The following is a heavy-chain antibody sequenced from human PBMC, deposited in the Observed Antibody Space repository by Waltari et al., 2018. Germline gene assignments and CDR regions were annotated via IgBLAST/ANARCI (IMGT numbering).Heavy chain of an antibody. J-gene: IGHJ4*02. V-gene: IGHV4-59*01. Sequence: QVQLQESGPGLVKPSETLSPTCTVSGGSISIYYWSWIRQPTGKGLEWIGYIYYSGSTNYNPSLKSRVTISVDTSKNQFSLKLSSVTAADTAVYYCARDTGSYSDRGGFDYWGQGTLVTVSS. CDR3: ARDTGSYSDRGGFDY. CDR2: IYYSGST. CDR1: GGSISIYY. D-gene: IGHD1-26*01.